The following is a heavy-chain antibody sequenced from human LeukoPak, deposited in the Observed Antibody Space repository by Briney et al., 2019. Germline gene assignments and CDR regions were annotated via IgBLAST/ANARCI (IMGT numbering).Heavy chain of an antibody. D-gene: IGHD6-19*01. Sequence: GGSLRLSCAASGFIFSSYSMNWVRQAPGKGLGWVAVIWYDGSNKYYADSVKGRFTISRDNAKNSLFLQMNSLRAEDTAVYYCARDQGWGAFDMWGQGTMVTVSS. V-gene: IGHV3-33*08. CDR2: IWYDGSNK. J-gene: IGHJ3*02. CDR1: GFIFSSYS. CDR3: ARDQGWGAFDM.